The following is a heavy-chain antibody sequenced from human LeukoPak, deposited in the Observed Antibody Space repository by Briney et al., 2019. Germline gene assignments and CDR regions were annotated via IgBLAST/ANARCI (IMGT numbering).Heavy chain of an antibody. CDR3: AKDVRIAVTWFDY. J-gene: IGHJ4*02. V-gene: IGHV3-30*18. D-gene: IGHD6-19*01. CDR2: ISYDGSSK. Sequence: HPGRSLRLSCAASGFTFSSYGMHRVRQAPGKGLEWVAVISYDGSSKYYADSVMGRFTISRDNSKNTLYLQMNSLRAEDTAVYYCAKDVRIAVTWFDYWGQGTLVTVSS. CDR1: GFTFSSYG.